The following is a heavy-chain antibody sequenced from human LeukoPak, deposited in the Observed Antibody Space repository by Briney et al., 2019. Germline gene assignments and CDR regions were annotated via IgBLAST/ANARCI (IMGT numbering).Heavy chain of an antibody. J-gene: IGHJ4*02. D-gene: IGHD3-10*01. Sequence: ASVKVSCKASGYTFTSYGISWVRQAPGQGLEWMGWISAYNGNTNYAQKLQGRVTMTTDTSTSTAYMELRSLRSDDTAVYYCAKDKVVRGVRPPHFDYWGQGTLVTVSS. CDR1: GYTFTSYG. V-gene: IGHV1-18*01. CDR2: ISAYNGNT. CDR3: AKDKVVRGVRPPHFDY.